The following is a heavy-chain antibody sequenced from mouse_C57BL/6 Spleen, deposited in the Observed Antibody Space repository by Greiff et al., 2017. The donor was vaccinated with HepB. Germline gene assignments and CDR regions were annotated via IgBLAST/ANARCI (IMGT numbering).Heavy chain of an antibody. CDR1: GYAFSSSW. J-gene: IGHJ4*01. Sequence: QVQLQQSGPELVKPGASVKISCKASGYAFSSSWMNWVKQRPGKGLEWIGRIYPGDGDTNYNGKFKGKATLTADKSSSTAYMQLSSLTSEDSAVYFCARDTTVVATDYYAMDYWGQGTSVTVSS. CDR3: ARDTTVVATDYYAMDY. CDR2: IYPGDGDT. V-gene: IGHV1-82*01. D-gene: IGHD1-1*01.